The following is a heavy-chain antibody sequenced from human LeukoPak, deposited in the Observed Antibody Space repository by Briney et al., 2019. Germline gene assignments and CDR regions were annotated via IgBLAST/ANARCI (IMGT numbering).Heavy chain of an antibody. V-gene: IGHV3-30-3*01. CDR2: ISYDGSNE. CDR3: ARALEANYFDY. CDR1: GFTFSRYA. J-gene: IGHJ4*02. Sequence: GGSLGLSCAASGFTFSRYAMHWVRQAPGKGLEWVAVISYDGSNEYYADSVKGRFTISRDNSKNTLYLQMNSLRAEDTAVYYCARALEANYFDYWGQGTLVTVSS.